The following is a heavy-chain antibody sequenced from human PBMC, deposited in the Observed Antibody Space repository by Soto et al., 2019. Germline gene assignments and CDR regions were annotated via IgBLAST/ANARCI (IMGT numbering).Heavy chain of an antibody. D-gene: IGHD6-19*01. J-gene: IGHJ4*02. CDR2: ISSSSSYI. CDR3: ARGFNGWYYFDY. V-gene: IGHV3-21*01. CDR1: GFTFSSYS. Sequence: PGGSLRLSCAASGFTFSSYSMNWVRQAPGKGLEWVSSISSSSSYIYYADSVKGRFTISRDNAKDSLYLQMNSLRAEDTAVYYCARGFNGWYYFDYWGQGTLVTVSS.